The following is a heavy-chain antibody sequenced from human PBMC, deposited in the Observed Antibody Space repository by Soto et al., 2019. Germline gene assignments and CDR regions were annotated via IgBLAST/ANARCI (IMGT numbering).Heavy chain of an antibody. V-gene: IGHV1-69*08. CDR2: IIPMFGIA. Sequence: QVQLVQSGAEVKKPGSSVKVSCKGSGGNRYTITWVRQAPGQGLEWMGRIIPMFGIATYAQNFQGRVTISADKSTSTAYMGLGSLRSEDTAVYYCARDSGRSDVVPAAISAMDVWGQGTTVTVSS. CDR1: GGNRYT. J-gene: IGHJ6*02. CDR3: ARDSGRSDVVPAAISAMDV. D-gene: IGHD2-2*01.